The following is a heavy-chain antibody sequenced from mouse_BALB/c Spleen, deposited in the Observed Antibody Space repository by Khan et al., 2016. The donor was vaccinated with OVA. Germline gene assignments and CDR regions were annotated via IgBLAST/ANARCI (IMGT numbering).Heavy chain of an antibody. CDR2: IDPANGDT. D-gene: IGHD2-1*01. Sequence: EVQLQQSGAELVKPGASVKLSCTASGFNIKDTYIHWVKERPEQGPEWIGRIDPANGDTKYAPKFQGKATITADTSSNTAYLQLTSLTSADTAVYYCATLYGSPYTYWGQGTLVTVSA. V-gene: IGHV14-3*02. J-gene: IGHJ3*01. CDR3: ATLYGSPYTY. CDR1: GFNIKDTY.